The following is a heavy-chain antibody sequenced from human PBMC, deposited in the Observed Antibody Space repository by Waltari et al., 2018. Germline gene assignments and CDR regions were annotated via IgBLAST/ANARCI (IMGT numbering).Heavy chain of an antibody. CDR1: GGSISSSSYY. CDR3: ARDESSHYGGNG. CDR2: IYYSGST. V-gene: IGHV4-39*07. Sequence: QLQLQESGPGLVKPSETLSLTCTVSGGSISSSSYYWGWIRQPPGKGLEWIGSIYYSGSTYYNPSLKSRVTISVDTSKNQFSLKLSSVTAADTAVYYCARDESSHYGGNGWGQGTLVTVSS. D-gene: IGHD2-15*01. J-gene: IGHJ4*02.